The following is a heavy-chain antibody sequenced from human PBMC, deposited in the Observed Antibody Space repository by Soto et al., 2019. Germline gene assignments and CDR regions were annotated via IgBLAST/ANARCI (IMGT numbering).Heavy chain of an antibody. J-gene: IGHJ4*02. V-gene: IGHV3-33*03. D-gene: IGHD2-15*01. Sequence: QVHLVESGGGVVQPGTSLRLACAASGFRFSGYGMQWVRQTPGKGLEWVGVIWYDGSKTFYADSVKGRFTISRDNPNNNVFLQMDSLRAEDMAVYHCVTDIGGGSWYSLAYWGPGSLVTVSS. CDR2: IWYDGSKT. CDR3: VTDIGGGSWYSLAY. CDR1: GFRFSGYG.